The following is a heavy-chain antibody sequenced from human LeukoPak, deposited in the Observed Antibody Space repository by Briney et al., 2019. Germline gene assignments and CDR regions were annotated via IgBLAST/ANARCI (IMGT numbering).Heavy chain of an antibody. Sequence: PGGSLRLSCAASGYTFRDYSVNWVRQAPGKGLEWVSVVSSGGSTYYADSVKGRFTISRDNSKNTLYLQMNSLRAEDTAVYYCARVVPRQYYFDYWGQGTLVTVSS. CDR1: GYTFRDYS. CDR2: VSSGGST. V-gene: IGHV3-53*01. D-gene: IGHD5-24*01. J-gene: IGHJ4*02. CDR3: ARVVPRQYYFDY.